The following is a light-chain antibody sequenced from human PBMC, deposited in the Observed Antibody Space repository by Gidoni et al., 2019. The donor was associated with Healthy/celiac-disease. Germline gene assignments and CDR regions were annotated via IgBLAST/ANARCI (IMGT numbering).Light chain of an antibody. J-gene: IGKJ1*01. Sequence: ELMITQSPVTLSLFPGERATLSCRASQSVSTNLAWYQQKPGQAPRLLIYGASTRATGIPARFSGSGSGTEFTLTISSLQPEDFAVYYCQQHNNWPLTFGQGTKVEIK. CDR2: GAS. CDR3: QQHNNWPLT. V-gene: IGKV3-15*01. CDR1: QSVSTN.